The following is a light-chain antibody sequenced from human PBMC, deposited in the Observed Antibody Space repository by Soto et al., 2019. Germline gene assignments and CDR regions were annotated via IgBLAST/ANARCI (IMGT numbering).Light chain of an antibody. CDR1: QSVRRK. J-gene: IGKJ5*01. V-gene: IGKV3D-15*01. CDR2: GAS. CDR3: QQYNNWHAIT. Sequence: EILMTQSPSTLAVAPGERASLSCRASQSVRRKLAWYQQKPGQAPRLLIYGASTRATAIPASFSGSGSGTEFTLTISSLQYEDFAVYYCQQYNNWHAITFGQGTRLEIK.